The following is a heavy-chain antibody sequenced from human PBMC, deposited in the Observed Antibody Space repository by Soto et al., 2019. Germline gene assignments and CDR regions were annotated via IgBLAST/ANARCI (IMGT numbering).Heavy chain of an antibody. CDR3: ARRLQWQLRPLDS. CDR1: GFIFSDYY. CDR2: INTLSSAI. J-gene: IGHJ4*02. D-gene: IGHD6-19*01. Sequence: QEHLMESGGGLVKPGGSRRLSCAGSGFIFSDYYITWIRRAPGKGLEWVSYINTLSSAIYYADSVKGRFTISRDNAKNSVYLQMNSLRAEDTAVYYCARRLQWQLRPLDSWGRGTLVTVSS. V-gene: IGHV3-11*01.